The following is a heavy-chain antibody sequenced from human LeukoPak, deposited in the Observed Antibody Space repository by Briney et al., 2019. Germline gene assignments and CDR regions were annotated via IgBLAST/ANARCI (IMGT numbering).Heavy chain of an antibody. D-gene: IGHD3-9*01. J-gene: IGHJ6*02. CDR2: MNPDSGNT. V-gene: IGHV1-8*01. CDR1: GHTFTSYD. CDR3: ARGGILRYFDWLGSGGMDV. Sequence: ASVKVSCRTSGHTFTSYDIHWVRQAPGQGLEWMGWMNPDSGNTGYAQKFQGRVTMTRNTSISTAYMELSSLRSEDTAVYYCARGGILRYFDWLGSGGMDVWGQGTTVTVSS.